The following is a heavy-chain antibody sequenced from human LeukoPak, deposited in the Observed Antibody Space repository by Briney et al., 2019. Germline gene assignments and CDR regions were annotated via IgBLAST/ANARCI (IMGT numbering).Heavy chain of an antibody. CDR3: ARDRFGMDV. CDR1: GFIFNNFD. Sequence: GGSLRLSCAASGFIFNNFDMHWFRQGTGKGLEWVSAIGIGGDTHYSGSVKGRFIISRENAKNSLFLQMNSLRVGDTAVYYCARDRFGMDVWGRGTTVIVSS. V-gene: IGHV3-13*01. J-gene: IGHJ6*02. CDR2: IGIGGDT.